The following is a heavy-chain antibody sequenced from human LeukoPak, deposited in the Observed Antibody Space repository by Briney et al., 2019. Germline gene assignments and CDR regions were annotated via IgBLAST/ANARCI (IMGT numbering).Heavy chain of an antibody. CDR2: IIPILGIA. V-gene: IGHV1-69*04. CDR3: ARSSGVVQISALRNDAFDI. CDR1: GGTFSSYA. J-gene: IGHJ3*02. Sequence: SVKVSCKASGGTFSSYAISWVRQAPGQGLEWMGRIIPILGIANYAQKFQGRVTITADESTSTAYMELSSLRSEDTAVYYCARSSGVVQISALRNDAFDIWGQGTMVTVSS. D-gene: IGHD6-6*01.